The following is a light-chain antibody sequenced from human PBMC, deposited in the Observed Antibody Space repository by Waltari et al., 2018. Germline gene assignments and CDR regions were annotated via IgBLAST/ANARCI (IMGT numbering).Light chain of an antibody. CDR2: KAS. Sequence: DIQMTQSPSTPSASVGDIVPITCRASQSIPRWLAWYQQKPGKAPKLLIYKASILESGVPSRFSGGGSGTEFTLTISSLQPDDFATYYCQHYDSYSATFGRGTKIEIK. CDR1: QSIPRW. V-gene: IGKV1-5*03. CDR3: QHYDSYSAT. J-gene: IGKJ3*01.